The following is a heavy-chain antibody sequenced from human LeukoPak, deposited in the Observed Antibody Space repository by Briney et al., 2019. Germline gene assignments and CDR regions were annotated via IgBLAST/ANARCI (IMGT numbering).Heavy chain of an antibody. V-gene: IGHV3-48*01. CDR1: GFTFSTYN. CDR3: AKHPTTRGYFDY. Sequence: PGGSLRLSCAASGFTFSTYNMNWVRQAPGKGLEWVSYISSGSGTIYYADSVKGRFTISRDNAKNSLYLLMDSLGAEDTAVYYCAKHPTTRGYFDYWGQGTLVTVSS. D-gene: IGHD1-14*01. CDR2: ISSGSGTI. J-gene: IGHJ4*02.